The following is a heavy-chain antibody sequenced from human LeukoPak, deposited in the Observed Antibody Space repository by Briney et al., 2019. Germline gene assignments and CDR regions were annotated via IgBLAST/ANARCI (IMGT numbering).Heavy chain of an antibody. D-gene: IGHD6-19*01. V-gene: IGHV4-30-4*08. J-gene: IGHJ4*02. CDR2: IYYSGST. Sequence: PSETLSLTCTVSGGSISSGGYYWRWIRQPPGKGLEWIGYIYYSGSTYYNPSLKSRVTISVDTSKNQFSLKLSSVTAADTAVYYCARESSSGWFDYWGQGTLVTVSS. CDR1: GGSISSGGYY. CDR3: ARESSSGWFDY.